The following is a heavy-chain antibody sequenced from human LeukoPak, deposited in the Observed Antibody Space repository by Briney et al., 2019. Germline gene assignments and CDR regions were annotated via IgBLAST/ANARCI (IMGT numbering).Heavy chain of an antibody. V-gene: IGHV4-34*01. D-gene: IGHD6-13*01. Sequence: PSETLSLTCAVYGGSFSGYYWSWIRQPPGKGLEWIGEVNHSGSTNYNPSLKSRVTISVDTSKNQFSLKLSSVTAADTAVYYCARVGYSSSWTDMDVWGKGTTVTVSS. J-gene: IGHJ6*03. CDR3: ARVGYSSSWTDMDV. CDR2: VNHSGST. CDR1: GGSFSGYY.